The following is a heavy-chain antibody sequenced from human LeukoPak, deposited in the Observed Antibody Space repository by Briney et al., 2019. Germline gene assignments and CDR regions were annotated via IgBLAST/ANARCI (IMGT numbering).Heavy chain of an antibody. V-gene: IGHV3-21*01. Sequence: GGSLRLSCAASGYTFSSYGMNWVRQAPGKGLEWVSSISSSSSYIYYADSVKGRFTISRDNAKNSLYLQMNSLRAEDTAVYYCARDLYCGGDCGSAPHYWGQGTLVTVSS. CDR2: ISSSSSYI. CDR1: GYTFSSYG. J-gene: IGHJ4*02. CDR3: ARDLYCGGDCGSAPHY. D-gene: IGHD2-21*02.